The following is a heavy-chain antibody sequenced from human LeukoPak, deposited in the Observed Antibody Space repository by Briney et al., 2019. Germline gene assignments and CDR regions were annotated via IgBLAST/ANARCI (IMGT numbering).Heavy chain of an antibody. CDR3: AKVPRVVRDERHFDY. V-gene: IGHV3-23*01. CDR2: ISGSGGST. D-gene: IGHD3-10*01. Sequence: PGGSLRLSCAASGFTFSSYAMSWVRQAPGKGLEWVSAISGSGGSTYYADSVKGRFTISRDNSKNTLYLQMNSLRAEDTAVYYCAKVPRVVRDERHFDYWGQGTLVTVSS. J-gene: IGHJ4*02. CDR1: GFTFSSYA.